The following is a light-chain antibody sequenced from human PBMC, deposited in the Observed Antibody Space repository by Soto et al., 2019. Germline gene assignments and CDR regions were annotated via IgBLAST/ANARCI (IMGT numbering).Light chain of an antibody. CDR1: QIINTY. Sequence: DVQMTQSPSSLSASIGDRVTITCRSSQIINTYLNWYQQKPGESPKLLISATSTLRSGVPSRFXGSGSGTDFTLTINSLQPEDFATYYCQQSFTTPPYTFGQGTKLEL. CDR2: ATS. V-gene: IGKV1-39*01. J-gene: IGKJ2*01. CDR3: QQSFTTPPYT.